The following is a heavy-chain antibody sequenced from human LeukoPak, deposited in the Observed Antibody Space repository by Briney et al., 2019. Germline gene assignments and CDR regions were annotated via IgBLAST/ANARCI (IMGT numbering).Heavy chain of an antibody. Sequence: RGSLRLSCAASGFTFSNAWMSWVRQAPGKGLEWVGRIKSKTDGGTTDYAAPVKGRFTISRDDSKNTLYLQMNSLKTEDTAVYYCTTAQGRTDYYGMDVWGKGTTVTVSS. D-gene: IGHD3-10*01. J-gene: IGHJ6*04. CDR1: GFTFSNAW. CDR3: TTAQGRTDYYGMDV. CDR2: IKSKTDGGTT. V-gene: IGHV3-15*01.